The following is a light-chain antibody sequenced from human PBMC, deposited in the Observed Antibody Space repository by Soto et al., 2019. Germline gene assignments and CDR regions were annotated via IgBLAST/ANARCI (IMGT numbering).Light chain of an antibody. CDR3: SSYAGSSNV. CDR2: EVN. CDR1: SSDVGGYNY. Sequence: QSALTQPPSAAGSPGPSVAISCTGTSSDVGGYNYVSWYQQHPGKDAKLLIYEVNKRPSGVPDRFSGSKSGNTASLTVSGLQAEDEADYYCSSYAGSSNVFGTGTKLTVL. V-gene: IGLV2-8*01. J-gene: IGLJ1*01.